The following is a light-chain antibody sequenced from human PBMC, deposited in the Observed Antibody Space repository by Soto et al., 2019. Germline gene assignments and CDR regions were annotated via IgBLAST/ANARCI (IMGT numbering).Light chain of an antibody. CDR1: QSVSQY. Sequence: EIVLTQSPGTLSWSLGERATLSCRASQSVSQYLAWYQQKPGQAPRLLIYGASSRANGIPDRFSGRGSGTDFTLTINRLEPEDFAVYYCQQYATSARLTFGPGTNVDI. CDR3: QQYATSARLT. V-gene: IGKV3-20*01. CDR2: GAS. J-gene: IGKJ3*01.